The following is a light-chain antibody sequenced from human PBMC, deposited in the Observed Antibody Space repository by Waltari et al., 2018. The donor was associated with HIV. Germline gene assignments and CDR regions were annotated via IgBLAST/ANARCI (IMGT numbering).Light chain of an antibody. CDR1: RSLLDSSNNTNY. V-gene: IGKV4-1*01. CDR3: QQYYSTPYS. J-gene: IGKJ2*03. Sequence: DIVMTQSPDSLAVSLGERATINCKSGRSLLDSSNNTNYLAWYQQKPGQPPKLLVYWASTRESGVPDRFSGSGSGTYFTLTITSLQAEDVAVYYCQQYYSTPYSFGQGTKLEIK. CDR2: WAS.